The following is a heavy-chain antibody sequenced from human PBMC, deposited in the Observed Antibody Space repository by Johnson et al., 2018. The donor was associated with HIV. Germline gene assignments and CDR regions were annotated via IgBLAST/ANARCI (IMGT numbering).Heavy chain of an antibody. CDR1: GFTFSSYG. CDR3: AKEYSSPYGDYDGDAFDI. CDR2: ISYDGSNK. Sequence: VQLVESGGGVVQPGRSLRLSCAASGFTFSSYGMHWVRQAPGKGLEWVAVISYDGSNKYYADSVKGRFTLSRDNSKNTLYLQMNSLRAEDTAVYYCAKEYSSPYGDYDGDAFDIWGQGTMVTVSS. V-gene: IGHV3-30*18. J-gene: IGHJ3*02. D-gene: IGHD4-17*01.